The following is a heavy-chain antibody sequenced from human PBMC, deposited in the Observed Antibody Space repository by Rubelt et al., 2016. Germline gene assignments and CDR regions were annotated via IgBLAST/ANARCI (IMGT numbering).Heavy chain of an antibody. CDR1: GGSISSSSYY. Sequence: QLQLQESGPGLVKPSETLSLTCTVSGGSISSSSYYWGWIRQPPGKGLEWIGSIYYSGSTYYNPSLKSRVTISVDTSKNQFSLKLSSVTAADTAVYYCARGLKAGGITGMSGYFDYWGQGTLVTVSS. J-gene: IGHJ4*02. CDR2: IYYSGST. CDR3: ARGLKAGGITGMSGYFDY. V-gene: IGHV4-39*01. D-gene: IGHD1-20*01.